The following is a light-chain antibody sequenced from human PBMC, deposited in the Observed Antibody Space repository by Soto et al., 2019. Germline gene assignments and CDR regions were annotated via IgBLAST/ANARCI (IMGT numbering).Light chain of an antibody. Sequence: EIVLTQSPATLSLSPGERATLSCRASQSVSSYLAWYQQKPGQAPRLLIYDASNRATGIPARFSGSGSGTDFTLTISSLEPEDFAVYYCQQRSNWLLTFGVGTEVEIK. CDR1: QSVSSY. V-gene: IGKV3-11*01. CDR2: DAS. CDR3: QQRSNWLLT. J-gene: IGKJ4*01.